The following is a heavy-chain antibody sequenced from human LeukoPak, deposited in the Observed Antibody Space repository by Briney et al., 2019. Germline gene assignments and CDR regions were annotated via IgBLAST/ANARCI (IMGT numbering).Heavy chain of an antibody. CDR3: AHYYYDSSGYRNHDAFDI. CDR2: NYWNNDK. D-gene: IGHD3-22*01. V-gene: IGHV2-5*01. CDR1: GFSLSTTGVG. J-gene: IGHJ3*02. Sequence: SGPTLVKPTQTLTLTCTFSGFSLSTTGVGVAWIRQSPGKALEWLAINYWNNDKSYSSSLKKRLTITKDTSKNQVVLTMTNMDPVDTATYYCAHYYYDSSGYRNHDAFDIWGQGTMVTVSS.